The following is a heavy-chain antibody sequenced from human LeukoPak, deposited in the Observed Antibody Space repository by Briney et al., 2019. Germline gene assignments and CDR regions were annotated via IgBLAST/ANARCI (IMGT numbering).Heavy chain of an antibody. CDR2: MNPNSGNT. J-gene: IGHJ6*02. CDR3: ATPGKVSWFGELLQTPYGMDV. V-gene: IGHV1-8*02. CDR1: GYTFTSYD. Sequence: GASVKVSCKASGYTFTSYDINWVRQATGQGLEWMGWMNPNSGNTGYAQKFQGRVTMTRNTSISTAYMELSSLRSEDTAVYYCATPGKVSWFGELLQTPYGMDVWGQGTTVTVSS. D-gene: IGHD3-10*01.